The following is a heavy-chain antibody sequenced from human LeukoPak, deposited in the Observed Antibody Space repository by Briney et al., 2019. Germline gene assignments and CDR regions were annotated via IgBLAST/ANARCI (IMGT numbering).Heavy chain of an antibody. J-gene: IGHJ4*02. CDR1: GDSISTYY. CDR3: ATYFYGEYGSYYFDY. V-gene: IGHV4-59*12. CDR2: IYYSGST. Sequence: SETLSLTCTVSGDSISTYYWSWIRQPPGKGLEWVGYIYYSGSTNYNPSLESRVTMSVDKSKNQFSLKLSSVTAADTAVYYCATYFYGEYGSYYFDYWGQGTLVTVSS. D-gene: IGHD4-17*01.